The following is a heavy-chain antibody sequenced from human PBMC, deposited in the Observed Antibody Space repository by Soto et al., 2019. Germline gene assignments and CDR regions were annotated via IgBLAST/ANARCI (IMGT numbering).Heavy chain of an antibody. CDR2: IYYSGST. CDR1: GGSISSGGYY. D-gene: IGHD2-15*01. J-gene: IGHJ5*02. CDR3: ARSGVAATPWWFDP. V-gene: IGHV4-31*03. Sequence: QVQLQESGPGLVKPSQTLSPTCTVSGGSISSGGYYWSWIRQHPGKGLEWIGYIYYSGSTYYNPSLHRRVTISLDTHKNQFSLKLRSVTAADTAAYYCARSGVAATPWWFDPWGQGTLVTVSS.